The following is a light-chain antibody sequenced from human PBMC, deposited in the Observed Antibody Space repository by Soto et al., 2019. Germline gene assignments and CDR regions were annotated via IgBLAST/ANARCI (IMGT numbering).Light chain of an antibody. Sequence: DIVMTQSPDSLAVSLGERATINCKSSQSVLYSSNNKNYLAWYQQKPGQPPKLLIYWASTRESGVPDRFSGGGSGTDFTLTISSLQAEDVAVYYCQQYYTNALTFGGGTKVGVK. V-gene: IGKV4-1*01. CDR2: WAS. CDR3: QQYYTNALT. CDR1: QSVLYSSNNKNY. J-gene: IGKJ4*01.